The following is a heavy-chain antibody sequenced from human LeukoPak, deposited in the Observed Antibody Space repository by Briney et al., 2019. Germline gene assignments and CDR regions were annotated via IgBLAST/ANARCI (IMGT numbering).Heavy chain of an antibody. J-gene: IGHJ6*04. V-gene: IGHV3-7*01. CDR1: GFTFSSYW. Sequence: PGGSLRLSCATSGFTFSSYWMTWVRQAPGKGLEWVASIVEDGSETYYLDSVKGRFTISRDNAKNSLYLQMNSLRAEDTAVYYCARDWSLNTAMAPRVSQMDVWGKGTTVTVSS. D-gene: IGHD5-18*01. CDR2: IVEDGSET. CDR3: ARDWSLNTAMAPRVSQMDV.